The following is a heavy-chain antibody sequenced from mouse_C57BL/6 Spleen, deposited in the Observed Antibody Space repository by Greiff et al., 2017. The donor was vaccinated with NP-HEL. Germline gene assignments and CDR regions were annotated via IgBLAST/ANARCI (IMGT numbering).Heavy chain of an antibody. D-gene: IGHD1-1*01. CDR1: GFTFSSYA. CDR3: TRYYYGSSSSMDY. CDR2: ISSGGDYI. J-gene: IGHJ4*01. Sequence: EVKLQESGEGLVKPGGSLKLSCAASGFTFSSYAMSWVRQTPEKRLEWVAYISSGGDYIYYADTVKGRFTISRDNARNTLYLQMSSLKSEDTAMYYCTRYYYGSSSSMDYWGQGTSVTVSS. V-gene: IGHV5-9-1*02.